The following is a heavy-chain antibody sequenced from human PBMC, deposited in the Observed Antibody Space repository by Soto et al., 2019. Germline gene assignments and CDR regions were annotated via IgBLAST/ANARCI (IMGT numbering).Heavy chain of an antibody. CDR2: IYYSGST. D-gene: IGHD3-22*01. CDR3: ARGGYYYDSSGYREYYFDY. J-gene: IGHJ4*02. V-gene: IGHV4-30-4*01. CDR1: GGSISSGDYY. Sequence: PSETLSLTCTVSGGSISSGDYYWSWIRQPPGKGLEWIGYIYYSGSTYYNPSLKSRVTISVDTSKNQFSLKLSSVTAADTAVYYCARGGYYYDSSGYREYYFDYWGQGTLVTV.